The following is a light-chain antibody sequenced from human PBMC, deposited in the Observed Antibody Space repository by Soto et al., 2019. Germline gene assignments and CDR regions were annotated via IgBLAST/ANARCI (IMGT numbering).Light chain of an antibody. CDR2: DAS. CDR3: QQCTTYPYT. CDR1: QSVTNW. Sequence: DIQMTQSPSTLSASVGDRVTITCRASQSVTNWLAWYQQKPGKAPNLLIYDASRLQSGIPSRFSGSGSGTEFTLTISSLQPDDFATYYCQQCTTYPYTFGQGTTLEIK. V-gene: IGKV1-5*01. J-gene: IGKJ2*01.